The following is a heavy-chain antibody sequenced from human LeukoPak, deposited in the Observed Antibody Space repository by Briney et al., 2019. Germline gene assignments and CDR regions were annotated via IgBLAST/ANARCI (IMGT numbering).Heavy chain of an antibody. V-gene: IGHV5-51*01. CDR3: ARTTVTSGFDY. CDR2: IYPGDSDT. CDR1: GYSLTSYW. Sequence: GESLKISCKGSGYSLTSYWIGWVRQMPGKGLEWMWIIYPGDSDTRYSPSFQGQVTISADKSISTAYLQWSSLKASDTAMYYCARTTVTSGFDYWGQGTLVTVSS. J-gene: IGHJ4*02. D-gene: IGHD4-17*01.